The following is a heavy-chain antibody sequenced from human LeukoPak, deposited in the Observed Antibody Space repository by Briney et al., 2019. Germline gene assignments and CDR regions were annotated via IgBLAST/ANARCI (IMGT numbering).Heavy chain of an antibody. V-gene: IGHV1-69*13. D-gene: IGHD5-24*01. Sequence: GASEKVSCKASGGTFSSYAISWVRQAPGQGLEWTGGIIPIFGTANYAQKFQGRVTITADESTSTAYMELSSLRSEDTAVYYCARDPWRAGWLQFERSEADAFDIWGQGTMVTVSS. CDR1: GGTFSSYA. CDR3: ARDPWRAGWLQFERSEADAFDI. J-gene: IGHJ3*02. CDR2: IIPIFGTA.